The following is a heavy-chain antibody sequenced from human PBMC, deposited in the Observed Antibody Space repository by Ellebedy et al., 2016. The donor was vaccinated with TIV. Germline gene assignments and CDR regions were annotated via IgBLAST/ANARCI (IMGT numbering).Heavy chain of an antibody. CDR2: LYHSGRT. Sequence: SETLSLXCTVSGYSISGGYYWGWIRQPPGKGLEWIGNLYHSGRTYYNPSLKSRITTSVDTSRNQFSLILSPVTAADTAVYYCAVLTAAGTVHLFNPWGQGTLVVVSS. J-gene: IGHJ5*02. V-gene: IGHV4-38-2*02. CDR3: AVLTAAGTVHLFNP. CDR1: GYSISGGYY. D-gene: IGHD6-13*01.